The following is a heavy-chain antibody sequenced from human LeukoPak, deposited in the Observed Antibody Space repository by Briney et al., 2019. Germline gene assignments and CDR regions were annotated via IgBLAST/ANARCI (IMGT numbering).Heavy chain of an antibody. Sequence: PSQTLSLTCAVSGGSISSGGYSWSWIRQPPGKGLEWIGYIYHSGSTYYNPSLKSRVTISVDRSKNQFSLKLSSVTAADTAVYYCARDYYDSSGYYHDAFDIWAKGQWSPSLQ. CDR3: ARDYYDSSGYYHDAFDI. CDR1: GGSISSGGYS. V-gene: IGHV4-30-2*01. CDR2: IYHSGST. D-gene: IGHD3-22*01. J-gene: IGHJ3*02.